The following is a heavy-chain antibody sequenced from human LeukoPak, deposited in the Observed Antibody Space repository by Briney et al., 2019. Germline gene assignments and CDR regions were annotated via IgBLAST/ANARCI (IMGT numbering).Heavy chain of an antibody. CDR1: GFTFRSFA. Sequence: GGSLRLSCAASGFTFRSFAMNWVRQAPGKGLEWVSSIRRGGSPIYYADSVKGRFITSRDDTKKSLYLQMRSLRAEDTAVYYCMRVSWRGEIYWGQGTRVSVSS. D-gene: IGHD3-3*01. J-gene: IGHJ4*02. V-gene: IGHV3-48*03. CDR3: MRVSWRGEIY. CDR2: IRRGGSPI.